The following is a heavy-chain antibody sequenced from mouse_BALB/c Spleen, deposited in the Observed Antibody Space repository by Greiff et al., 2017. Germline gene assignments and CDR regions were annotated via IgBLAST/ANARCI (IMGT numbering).Heavy chain of an antibody. CDR1: GFNIKDTY. J-gene: IGHJ2*01. V-gene: IGHV14-3*02. CDR2: IDPANGNT. D-gene: IGHD2-3*01. CDR3: ARGYDGYYVDY. Sequence: EVKLVESGAELVKPGASVKLSCTASGFNIKDTYMHWVKQRPEQGLEWIGRIDPANGNTKYDPKFQGKATITADTSSNTAYLQLSSLTSEDTAVYYCARGYDGYYVDYWGQGTTLTVSS.